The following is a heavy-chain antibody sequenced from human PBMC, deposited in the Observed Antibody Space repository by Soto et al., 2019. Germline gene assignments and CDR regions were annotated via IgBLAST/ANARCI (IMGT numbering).Heavy chain of an antibody. V-gene: IGHV4-31*03. Sequence: QVQLQESGPGLVKPSQTLSLTCTVSGGSISSGGYYWSWIRQHPGKGLEWIGYIYYSGSTYYNPSLKSRVTLSVDTSKNPCALKLSSVTAADTAVYYCARDRGPWTNFDYWGQGTLVTVSS. J-gene: IGHJ4*02. D-gene: IGHD1-26*01. CDR3: ARDRGPWTNFDY. CDR2: IYYSGST. CDR1: GGSISSGGYY.